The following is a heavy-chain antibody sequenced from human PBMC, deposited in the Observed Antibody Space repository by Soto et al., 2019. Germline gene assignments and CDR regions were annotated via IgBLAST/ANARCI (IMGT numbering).Heavy chain of an antibody. CDR3: ARGFGPTRPYTCGIEV. J-gene: IGHJ6*02. Sequence: GASVKVSCKTSGSSFISNAMHWVRQAPGQRLEWLGWIKPGTGTTKYSQKFQGRVNITRDTSASTAYLELSTLRSEDTAVYFCARGFGPTRPYTCGIEVSGPGITGTLSS. CDR2: IKPGTGTT. CDR1: GSSFISNA. D-gene: IGHD3-16*01. V-gene: IGHV1-3*01.